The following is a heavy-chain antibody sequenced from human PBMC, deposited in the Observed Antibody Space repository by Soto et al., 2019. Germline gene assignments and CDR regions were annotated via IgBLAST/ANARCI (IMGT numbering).Heavy chain of an antibody. CDR1: GGSISRGDYY. V-gene: IGHV4-31*03. D-gene: IGHD4-17*01. CDR3: AGDDSGAGGVDY. Sequence: QVQLQESGPGLVKPSQTLSLTCTVSGGSISRGDYYWTWIRQHPDKGLEWIGYIYSSGTTYYNPSLKSRVTLSRDTSKNHFSLRLTSVTAADTAVYYCAGDDSGAGGVDYWGQGTLVTVSS. J-gene: IGHJ4*02. CDR2: IYSSGTT.